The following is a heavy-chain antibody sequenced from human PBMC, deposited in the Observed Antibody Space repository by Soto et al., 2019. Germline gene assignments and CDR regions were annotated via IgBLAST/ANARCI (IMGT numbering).Heavy chain of an antibody. J-gene: IGHJ4*02. CDR3: AKVPNDSSGYYYYFDY. V-gene: IGHV3-23*01. D-gene: IGHD3-22*01. Sequence: GGSLRLSCAASGFTFSSYAMSWVRQAPGKGLEWVSAISGSGGSTYYADSVKGRFTISRDNSKNTLYLQMNSLRAEDTAVYYCAKVPNDSSGYYYYFDYWGQGTLVTVSS. CDR2: ISGSGGST. CDR1: GFTFSSYA.